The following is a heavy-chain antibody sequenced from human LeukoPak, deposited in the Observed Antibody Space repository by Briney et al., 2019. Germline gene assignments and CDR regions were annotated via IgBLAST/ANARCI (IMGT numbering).Heavy chain of an antibody. D-gene: IGHD3-10*01. J-gene: IGHJ4*02. Sequence: PGGSLRLSCAASGFTFSSYEMNWVRQAPGKGLEWVSYISSSGSTIYYADSVKGRFTISRDNAKDSLYLQMNSLRAEDTAVYYCAKAEVLLWFGELFPDYWGQGTLVTVSS. CDR3: AKAEVLLWFGELFPDY. CDR2: ISSSGSTI. V-gene: IGHV3-48*03. CDR1: GFTFSSYE.